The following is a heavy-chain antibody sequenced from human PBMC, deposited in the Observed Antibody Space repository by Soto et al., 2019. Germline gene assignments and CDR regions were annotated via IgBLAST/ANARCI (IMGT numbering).Heavy chain of an antibody. CDR1: GGSCSSYT. CDR3: AREFVVVVPAAIRNWFDP. Sequence: SVKVSCNASGGSCSSYTISWVRQAPGQGLEWMGRIIPILGIANYAQKFQGRVTITADKSTSTAYMELSSLRSEDTAVYYCAREFVVVVPAAIRNWFDPWGQGTLVTVSS. CDR2: IIPILGIA. J-gene: IGHJ5*02. D-gene: IGHD2-2*02. V-gene: IGHV1-69*04.